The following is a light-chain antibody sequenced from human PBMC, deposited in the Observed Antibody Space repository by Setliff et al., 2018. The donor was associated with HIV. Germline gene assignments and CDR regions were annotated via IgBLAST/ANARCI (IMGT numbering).Light chain of an antibody. J-gene: IGLJ1*01. Sequence: QSVLTQPRSVSGSPGQSVTISCTGTSSDVGGYNYVSWYQQHPGKAPKLMIYDVSKRPSGVPDRLPGSKSGKTASLTISGLQAEDEADYYCCSYAGSYTYVFGTGTKVTVL. CDR3: CSYAGSYTYV. CDR1: SSDVGGYNY. V-gene: IGLV2-11*01. CDR2: DVS.